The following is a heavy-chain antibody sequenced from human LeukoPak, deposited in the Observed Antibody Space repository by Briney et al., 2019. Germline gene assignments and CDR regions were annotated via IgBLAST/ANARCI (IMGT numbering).Heavy chain of an antibody. CDR3: ASSDTANHTPFDY. CDR1: GGSISSGGYY. Sequence: PSQTLSLTCTVSGGSISSGGYYWSWIRQHPGKGLEWIGYIYYSGSTYYNPSLKSRVTISVDTSKNQFSLKLSSVTAADTAVYYCASSDTANHTPFDYWGQGTLVTVSS. J-gene: IGHJ4*02. V-gene: IGHV4-31*03. CDR2: IYYSGST. D-gene: IGHD5-18*01.